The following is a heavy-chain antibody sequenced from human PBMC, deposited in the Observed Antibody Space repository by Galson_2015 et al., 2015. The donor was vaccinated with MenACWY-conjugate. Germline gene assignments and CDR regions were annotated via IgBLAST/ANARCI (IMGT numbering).Heavy chain of an antibody. CDR2: IYYSGST. Sequence: ETLSLTCTVSGGSISSSSYYWGWIRQPPGKGLEWIGSIYYSGSTYYNPSLKSRVTISVDTSKNQFSLKLSSVTAADTAVYYCARRGPLGGVYFDYWGQGTLVTVSS. D-gene: IGHD1-26*01. CDR3: ARRGPLGGVYFDY. V-gene: IGHV4-39*01. CDR1: GGSISSSSYY. J-gene: IGHJ4*02.